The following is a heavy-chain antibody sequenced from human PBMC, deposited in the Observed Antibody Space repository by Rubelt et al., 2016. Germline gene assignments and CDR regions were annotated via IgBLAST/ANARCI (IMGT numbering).Heavy chain of an antibody. CDR1: GFTFSSYA. CDR2: ISGSGGST. D-gene: IGHD1-26*01. V-gene: IGHV3-23*01. CDR3: AKVGGGRVGAFDY. J-gene: IGHJ4*02. Sequence: EVQLLESGGGLVQPGGSLRLSCAASGFTFSSYAMSWVRQAPGKGLEWVSAISGSGGSTYYADSVKGRFTISSDNSKNRLYLQMNSLRAEDTAVYYCAKVGGGRVGAFDYWGQGTLVTVSS.